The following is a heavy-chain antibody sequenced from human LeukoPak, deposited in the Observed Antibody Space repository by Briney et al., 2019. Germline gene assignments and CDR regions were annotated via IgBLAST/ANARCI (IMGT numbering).Heavy chain of an antibody. J-gene: IGHJ6*03. CDR2: IYYSGST. V-gene: IGHV4-39*01. Sequence: SETLSLTCTVSGASISSSSYYWGWIRQPPGKGLEWIGSIYYSGSTYYNPSLKSRVTISVDTSKNQFSLKLSSVTAADTAVYYCARQPYCSGGSCRYYYYYYYYMDVWGKGTTVTVSS. CDR1: GASISSSSYY. CDR3: ARQPYCSGGSCRYYYYYYYYMDV. D-gene: IGHD2-15*01.